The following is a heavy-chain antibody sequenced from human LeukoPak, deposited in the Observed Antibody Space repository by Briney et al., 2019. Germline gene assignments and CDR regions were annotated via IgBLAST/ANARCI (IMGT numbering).Heavy chain of an antibody. CDR2: INHSGST. CDR3: AAKWGTLQYFDY. Sequence: SETLSLTCAVYGGSFSGYYWSWIRQPPGKGLEWIGEINHSGSTNYNPSLKSRVTISVDTSKNQFSLKLSSVTAADTAVYYCAAKWGTLQYFDYWGQGTLVTVSS. V-gene: IGHV4-34*01. D-gene: IGHD1-26*01. J-gene: IGHJ4*02. CDR1: GGSFSGYY.